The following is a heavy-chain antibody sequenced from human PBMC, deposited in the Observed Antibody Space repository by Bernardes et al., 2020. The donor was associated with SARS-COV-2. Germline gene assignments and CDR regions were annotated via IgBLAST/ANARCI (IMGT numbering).Heavy chain of an antibody. CDR3: ARTNYDFWSDYYPGMDV. CDR1: GYSFPTNW. D-gene: IGHD3-3*01. Sequence: GESLKISCKGSGYSFPTNWIGWVRQMPGKGREWMGIIYPDDSDTRYSPAFQGRVTISADKSTSATFLHWSNLEASDTATYFCARTNYDFWSDYYPGMDVWGQGTTVTVSS. CDR2: IYPDDSDT. V-gene: IGHV5-51*01. J-gene: IGHJ6*02.